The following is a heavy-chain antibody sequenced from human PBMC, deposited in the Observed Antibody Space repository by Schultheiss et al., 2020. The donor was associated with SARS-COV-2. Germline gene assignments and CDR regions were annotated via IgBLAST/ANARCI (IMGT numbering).Heavy chain of an antibody. D-gene: IGHD4-17*01. CDR1: GFSFSDFG. V-gene: IGHV3-30*03. CDR3: ATLGDDYGDSHFDY. Sequence: GESLKISCAASGFSFSDFGMHWVRQAPGKGLEWVAVISYDGSKKYYADSVKGRFTISRDISKSTLYLQVNSLRAEDTAVYYCATLGDDYGDSHFDYWGQGTLVTVSS. CDR2: ISYDGSKK. J-gene: IGHJ4*02.